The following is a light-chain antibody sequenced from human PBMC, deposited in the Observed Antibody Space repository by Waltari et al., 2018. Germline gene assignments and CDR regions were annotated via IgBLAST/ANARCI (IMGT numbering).Light chain of an antibody. CDR2: EVS. J-gene: IGKJ4*01. CDR1: QCLRHSDGKNY. V-gene: IGKV2D-29*01. Sequence: DIVLIQAPLSLSVTPGQPAYISCKSSQCLRHSDGKNYLYWYQQKPGQPPQLLIYEVSSRFSGVPDRFTGSGSGTDFTLEISRVEAEDVGVYYCMQNIQLPPGLTFGGGTKVEIK. CDR3: MQNIQLPPGLT.